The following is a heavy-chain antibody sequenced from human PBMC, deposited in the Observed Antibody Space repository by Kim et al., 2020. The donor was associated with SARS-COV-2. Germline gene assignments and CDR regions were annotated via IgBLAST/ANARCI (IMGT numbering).Heavy chain of an antibody. D-gene: IGHD2-8*01. CDR2: ISWNSGSI. CDR1: GFTFDDYA. Sequence: GGSLRLSCAASGFTFDDYAMHWVRQAPGKGLEWVSGISWNSGSIGYADSVKGRFTISRDNAKNSLYLQMNSLRAEDTALYYCLTGGVKDGSYGMDVWGQGTTVTVSS. V-gene: IGHV3-9*01. J-gene: IGHJ6*02. CDR3: LTGGVKDGSYGMDV.